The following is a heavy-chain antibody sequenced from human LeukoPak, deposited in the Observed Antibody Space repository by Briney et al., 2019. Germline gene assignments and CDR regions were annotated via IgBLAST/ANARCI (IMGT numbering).Heavy chain of an antibody. Sequence: GGSLRLSCASSGFTVSSNYMSWVRQAPGKGLELVSVIYSGGSTYYADSVKGRFTISRDNFKNMLYLQMNSLRVEDTAVYYCARDVDTAMVWSIIDYWGQGILVTVSS. J-gene: IGHJ4*02. CDR1: GFTVSSNY. CDR2: IYSGGST. D-gene: IGHD5-18*01. CDR3: ARDVDTAMVWSIIDY. V-gene: IGHV3-53*01.